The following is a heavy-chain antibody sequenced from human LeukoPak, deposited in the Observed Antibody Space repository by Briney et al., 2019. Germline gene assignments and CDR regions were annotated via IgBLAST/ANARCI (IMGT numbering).Heavy chain of an antibody. V-gene: IGHV3-53*01. CDR3: ARVSHGDYVGWFDP. CDR2: IYSGGST. Sequence: GGSLRLSCAASGFTVSSNYMSWVRQAPGKGLEWVSVIYSGGSTYYADSVEGRFTISRDNSKNTLYLQMNSLRAEDTAVYYCARVSHGDYVGWFDPWGQGTLVTVSS. CDR1: GFTVSSNY. D-gene: IGHD4-17*01. J-gene: IGHJ5*02.